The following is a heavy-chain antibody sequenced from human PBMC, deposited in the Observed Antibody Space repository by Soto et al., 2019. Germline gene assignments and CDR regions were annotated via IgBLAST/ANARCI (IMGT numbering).Heavy chain of an antibody. D-gene: IGHD1-26*01. CDR2: IWYDGSNK. Sequence: GGSLRLSCAASGFTFSSYGMHWVRQAPGKGLEWVAVIWYDGSNKYYADSVKGRFTISRDNSKNTLYLQMNSLRAEDTAVYYCARDRDSGSKDAFDIWGQGTMVTVSS. V-gene: IGHV3-33*01. J-gene: IGHJ3*02. CDR3: ARDRDSGSKDAFDI. CDR1: GFTFSSYG.